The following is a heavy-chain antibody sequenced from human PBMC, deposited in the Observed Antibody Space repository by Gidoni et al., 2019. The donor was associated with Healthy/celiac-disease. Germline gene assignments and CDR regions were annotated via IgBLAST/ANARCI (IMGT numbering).Heavy chain of an antibody. J-gene: IGHJ4*02. CDR3: ARSYSSSPPDY. V-gene: IGHV3-30-3*01. CDR2: ISYDGSNK. CDR1: GFTFSSYA. D-gene: IGHD6-6*01. Sequence: QVQLVESGGGVVQPGRSLRLSCAASGFTFSSYAMHWVRQAPGKGLEWVAVISYDGSNKYYADSVKGRFTISRDNSKNTLYLQMNSLRAEDTAVYYCARSYSSSPPDYWGQGTLVTVSS.